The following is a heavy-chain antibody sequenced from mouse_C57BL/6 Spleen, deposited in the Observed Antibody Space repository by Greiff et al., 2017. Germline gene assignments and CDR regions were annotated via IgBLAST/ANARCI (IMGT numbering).Heavy chain of an antibody. Sequence: QVQLQQPGAELVKPGASVKLSCKASGYTFTSYWMQWVKQRPGQGLEWIGEIDPSDSYTNYNQKFKGKATLTVDTSSSTAYMQLSSLTSEDSAVYYCARFRYWGQGTTLTVSS. CDR1: GYTFTSYW. V-gene: IGHV1-50*01. J-gene: IGHJ2*01. CDR2: IDPSDSYT. CDR3: ARFRY.